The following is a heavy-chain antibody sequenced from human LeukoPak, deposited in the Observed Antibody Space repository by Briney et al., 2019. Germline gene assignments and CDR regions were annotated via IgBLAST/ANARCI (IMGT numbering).Heavy chain of an antibody. Sequence: GGSLRLSCAASGFTLSSYSMNWVRQAPGKGLEWVSSISSSSSYIYYADSVKGRFTVSRDNAKNSLYLQMNSLRAEDTAVYYCARGGSSWYNWFDPWGQGTLVTVSS. V-gene: IGHV3-21*01. CDR2: ISSSSSYI. J-gene: IGHJ5*02. CDR3: ARGGSSWYNWFDP. D-gene: IGHD6-13*01. CDR1: GFTLSSYS.